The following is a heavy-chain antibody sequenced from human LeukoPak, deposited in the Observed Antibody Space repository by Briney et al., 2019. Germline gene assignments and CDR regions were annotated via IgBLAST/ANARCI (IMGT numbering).Heavy chain of an antibody. V-gene: IGHV4-59*01. Sequence: SETLSLTCTVSGGSITNYYWNWLRQPPGQGLEWIGYIYYSGSTNYNPSLKSRVTISVDTSKNQFSLRLTSVSAADTAVYYCARGFDSKSTYFDYWGQGTLLTVSS. CDR3: ARGFDSKSTYFDY. D-gene: IGHD5-12*01. CDR2: IYYSGST. CDR1: GGSITNYY. J-gene: IGHJ4*02.